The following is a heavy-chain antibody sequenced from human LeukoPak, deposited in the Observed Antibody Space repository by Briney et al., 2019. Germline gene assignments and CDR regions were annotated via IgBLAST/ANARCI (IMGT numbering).Heavy chain of an antibody. D-gene: IGHD5-24*01. CDR3: AREGGGYNNRGFDY. V-gene: IGHV3-23*01. CDR2: ISSTGGTT. CDR1: GITFSGYG. J-gene: IGHJ4*02. Sequence: GGSLRLSCAASGITFSGYGMSWVRQAPGKGLEWVSSISSTGGTTYYADSVKGRFTISRDNAKNSLYLQMNSLRAEDTAVYYCAREGGGYNNRGFDYWGQGTLVTVSS.